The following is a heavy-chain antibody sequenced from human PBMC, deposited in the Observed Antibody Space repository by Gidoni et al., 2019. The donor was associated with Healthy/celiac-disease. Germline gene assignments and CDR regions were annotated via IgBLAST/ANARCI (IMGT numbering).Heavy chain of an antibody. CDR3: ARDYYYYMDA. Sequence: QVQPVQSGDEVKNPGDSVKVSCQASRYTFTTYNYAMHWVRQAPGPRLEWMGLINAGNGNTKYSQKFQDRVTITRDKSASTAYMELSSLRSDDTAAYYCARDYYYYMDAWGKGTTVTVSS. CDR1: RYTFTTYNYA. V-gene: IGHV1-3*01. CDR2: INAGNGNT. J-gene: IGHJ6*03.